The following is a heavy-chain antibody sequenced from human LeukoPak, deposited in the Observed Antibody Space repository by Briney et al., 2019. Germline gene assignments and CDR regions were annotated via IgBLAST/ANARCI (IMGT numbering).Heavy chain of an antibody. CDR3: ARDPSYGSSGLPKNWFDP. CDR1: GGSISSSSYY. CDR2: IHNSGRC. Sequence: SETLSLTCSVSGGSISSSSYYWGWIRQPPGKGLEWIGSIHNSGRCSHNPSLKSRLSISVDTSKNQFSLKLRSVTAADTAVYYCARDPSYGSSGLPKNWFDPWGQGTLVTVSS. D-gene: IGHD3-22*01. J-gene: IGHJ5*02. V-gene: IGHV4-39*02.